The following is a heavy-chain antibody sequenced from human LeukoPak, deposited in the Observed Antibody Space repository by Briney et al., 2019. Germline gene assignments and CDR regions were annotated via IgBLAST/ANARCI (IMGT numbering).Heavy chain of an antibody. V-gene: IGHV4-59*08. J-gene: IGHJ5*02. CDR1: GGSISSYY. D-gene: IGHD3-22*01. CDR3: ARRSNYYDEGWFDP. CDR2: IYYSGST. Sequence: PSETLSLTCTVSGGSISSYYWSWIRQPPGKGLEWIGYIYYSGSTNYNPSLKSRVTISIDTSKNQFSLKLSSVTAADTAVYYCARRSNYYDEGWFDPWGQGTLVTVSS.